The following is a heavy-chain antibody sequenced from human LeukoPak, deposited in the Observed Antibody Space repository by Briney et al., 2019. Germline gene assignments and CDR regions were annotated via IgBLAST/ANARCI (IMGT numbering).Heavy chain of an antibody. Sequence: GGSLRLSCAASGFTFSTYAMNWVRQAPGKGLELVSAMRGSGGSTYYADSVKGRCTISRDNSKNTLFLQMNSLSAEDTAVYYCAIAGDTRGLTWGQGTMVSVRS. CDR2: MRGSGGST. V-gene: IGHV3-23*01. J-gene: IGHJ5*02. CDR3: AIAGDTRGLT. D-gene: IGHD2-2*01. CDR1: GFTFSTYA.